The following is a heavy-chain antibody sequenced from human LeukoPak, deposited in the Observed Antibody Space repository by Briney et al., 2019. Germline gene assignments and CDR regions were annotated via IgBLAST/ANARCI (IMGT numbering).Heavy chain of an antibody. CDR3: ARDYDSGGYYGRWFDP. Sequence: KTSETLSLTCTVSGGSISGSSYYWGWIRQPPGKGLEWIGTIYYTGRTYHNPSLKSRVTISVDTSKNQFSLKLSPVTAADTAFYYCARDYDSGGYYGRWFDPWGQGTLVTVSS. CDR2: IYYTGRT. CDR1: GGSISGSSYY. V-gene: IGHV4-39*02. D-gene: IGHD3-22*01. J-gene: IGHJ5*02.